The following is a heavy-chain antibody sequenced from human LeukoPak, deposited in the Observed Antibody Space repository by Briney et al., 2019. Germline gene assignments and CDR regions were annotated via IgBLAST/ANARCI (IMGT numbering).Heavy chain of an antibody. CDR2: IFSGDST. V-gene: IGHV3-53*01. CDR1: GFSVDGNY. D-gene: IGHD3-22*01. Sequence: QTGGSLRLSCEVSGFSVDGNYMTWVRQVPGRGLEWVALIFSGDSTDYPDSVKGRFTISRDKSKNTLHLQVDSLRPEDTAMYYCALTYYFDRRGYSYFDYWGQGALVTVSS. CDR3: ALTYYFDRRGYSYFDY. J-gene: IGHJ4*02.